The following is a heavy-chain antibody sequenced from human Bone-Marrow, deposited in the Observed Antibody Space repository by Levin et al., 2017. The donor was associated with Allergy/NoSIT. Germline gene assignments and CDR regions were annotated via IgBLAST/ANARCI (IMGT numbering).Heavy chain of an antibody. CDR2: ISGYNGKT. V-gene: IGHV1-18*01. J-gene: IGHJ4*02. CDR3: ARGARSETGGSYPLHY. Sequence: GESLKISCKASGYSFSSYGITWVRQAPGQGLEWVGWISGYNGKTNYEQKFQGRVTMTTDTSTNTAYMELRSLRSDDTAVYFCARGARSETGGSYPLHYWGQGTLVTVSS. D-gene: IGHD1-26*01. CDR1: GYSFSSYG.